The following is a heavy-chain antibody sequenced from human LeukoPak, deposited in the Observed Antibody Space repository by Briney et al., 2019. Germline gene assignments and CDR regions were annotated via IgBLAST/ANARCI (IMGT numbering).Heavy chain of an antibody. CDR2: IYYSGST. CDR1: GGSISSHY. D-gene: IGHD3-3*01. CDR3: ARLSRGMYYDFWSGYLDAFDI. Sequence: PSETLSLTCTVSGGSISSHYWSWIRQPPGKGLEWIGYIYYSGSTNYNPSLKSRVTISVDTSKNQFSLKLSSVTAADTAVYYCARLSRGMYYDFWSGYLDAFDIWGQGTMVTVSS. J-gene: IGHJ3*02. V-gene: IGHV4-59*08.